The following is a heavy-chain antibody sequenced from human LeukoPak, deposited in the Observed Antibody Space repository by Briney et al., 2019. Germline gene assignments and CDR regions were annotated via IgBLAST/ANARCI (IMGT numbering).Heavy chain of an antibody. D-gene: IGHD2-21*02. CDR3: ARGRRLVTYWYFDL. CDR1: GGSISSYY. Sequence: PETLSLTCTVSGGSISSYYWSWIRQPAGKGLEWIGRIYTSGSTNYNPSLKSRVTMSVDTSKNQFSLKLSSVTAADTAVYYCARGRRLVTYWYFDLWGRGTLVTVSS. J-gene: IGHJ2*01. V-gene: IGHV4-4*07. CDR2: IYTSGST.